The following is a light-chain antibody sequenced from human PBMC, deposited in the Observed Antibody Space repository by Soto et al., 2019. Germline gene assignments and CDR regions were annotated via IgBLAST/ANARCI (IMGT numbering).Light chain of an antibody. Sequence: EIVLTQSPATLSLSPGERATLSCRASQRVSSYLAWYQQKPGQAPRLLIYDASYMATGIPARFSGSGSGTDFTLTISSLEPEDFAVYYCQQRSNLPLTFGGGTKVEIK. CDR2: DAS. CDR3: QQRSNLPLT. V-gene: IGKV3-11*01. J-gene: IGKJ4*01. CDR1: QRVSSY.